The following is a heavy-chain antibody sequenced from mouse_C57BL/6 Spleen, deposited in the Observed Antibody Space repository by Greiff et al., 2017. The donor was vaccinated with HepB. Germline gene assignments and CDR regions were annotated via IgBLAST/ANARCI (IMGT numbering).Heavy chain of an antibody. CDR2: ISSGSSTI. CDR3: ARRIYYGYDVEFAY. D-gene: IGHD2-2*01. Sequence: EVKLVESAGGLVKPGGSLKLSCAASGFTFSDYGMHWVRQAPEKGLEWVAYISSGSSTIYYADTVKGRFTISRDNAKNTLFLQMTSLRSEDTAMYYCARRIYYGYDVEFAYWGQGTLVTVSA. J-gene: IGHJ3*01. CDR1: GFTFSDYG. V-gene: IGHV5-17*01.